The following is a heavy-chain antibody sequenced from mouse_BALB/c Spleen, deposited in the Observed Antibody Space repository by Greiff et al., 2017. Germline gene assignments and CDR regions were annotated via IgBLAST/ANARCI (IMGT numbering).Heavy chain of an antibody. CDR1: GFTFTDYY. CDR3: ARYYYGSSFDY. CDR2: IRNKANGYTT. V-gene: IGHV7-3*02. D-gene: IGHD1-1*01. Sequence: DVQLQESGGGLVQPGGSLRLSCATSGFTFTDYYMSWVRQPPGKALEWLGFIRNKANGYTTEYSASVKGRFTISRDNSQSILYLQMNTLRAEDSATYYCARYYYGSSFDYWGQGTTVTVSA. J-gene: IGHJ2*01.